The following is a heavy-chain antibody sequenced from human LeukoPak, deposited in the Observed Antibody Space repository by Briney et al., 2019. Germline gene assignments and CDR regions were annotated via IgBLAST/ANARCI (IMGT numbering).Heavy chain of an antibody. J-gene: IGHJ2*01. Sequence: SETLSPTGTVSGGSISSSSYYWGWIRQPPGKGLEWIGSIYYSGSTYYNPSLNSRVTISVDTSKNQFSLKLSSVTAADTAVYYCALDGLRSGYNDMHDWYFDLWGRGTLVTVSS. CDR1: GGSISSSSYY. CDR2: IYYSGST. V-gene: IGHV4-39*01. D-gene: IGHD5-12*01. CDR3: ALDGLRSGYNDMHDWYFDL.